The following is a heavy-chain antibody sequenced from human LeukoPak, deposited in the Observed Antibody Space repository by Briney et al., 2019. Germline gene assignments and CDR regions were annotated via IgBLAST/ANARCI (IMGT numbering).Heavy chain of an antibody. J-gene: IGHJ4*02. V-gene: IGHV4-59*01. Sequence: SETLSLTCTVSGGSISSYYWSWIRQPPGKGLEWIGYIYYSGSTNYNPSLKSRVTISVDTSKNQFSLKLSSVTAADTAVYYCARTTRDYVWGSYRYDYWGQGTLVTVSS. CDR2: IYYSGST. D-gene: IGHD3-16*02. CDR3: ARTTRDYVWGSYRYDY. CDR1: GGSISSYY.